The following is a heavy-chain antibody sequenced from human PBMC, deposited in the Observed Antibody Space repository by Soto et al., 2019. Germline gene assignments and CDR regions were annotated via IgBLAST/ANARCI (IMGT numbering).Heavy chain of an antibody. CDR1: GYSFTSYW. CDR2: IDPSDSYT. CDR3: ARSSDDILTGHPPAEYFQH. J-gene: IGHJ1*01. D-gene: IGHD3-9*01. Sequence: PGESLKISCKGSGYSFTSYWISWVRQMPGKGLEWMGRIDPSDSYTNYSPSFQGHVTISADKSISTAYLQWSSLKASDTAMYYCARSSDDILTGHPPAEYFQHWGQGTLVTVSS. V-gene: IGHV5-10-1*01.